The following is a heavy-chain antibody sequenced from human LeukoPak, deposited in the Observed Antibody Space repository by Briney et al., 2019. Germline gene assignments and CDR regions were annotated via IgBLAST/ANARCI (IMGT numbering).Heavy chain of an antibody. Sequence: SETLSLTCTVSGGSISSSSYYWGWIRQPPGKGLEWIGSIYYSGSTCYNPSLKSRVTISVDTSKNQFSLKLSSVTAADTAVYYCARLEPSGVVKDWGQGTLVTVSS. CDR1: GGSISSSSYY. CDR3: ARLEPSGVVKD. J-gene: IGHJ4*02. CDR2: IYYSGST. D-gene: IGHD3-3*01. V-gene: IGHV4-39*01.